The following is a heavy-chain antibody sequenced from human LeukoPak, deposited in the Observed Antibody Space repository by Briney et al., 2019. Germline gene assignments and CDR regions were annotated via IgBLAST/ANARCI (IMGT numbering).Heavy chain of an antibody. CDR3: AKRGVVIRVILVGFHKEAYYFDS. CDR2: ISDSGGRT. V-gene: IGHV3-23*01. Sequence: GGSLRLSCAVSGITLSNYGMSWVRQAPGKGLEWVAGISDSGGRTNYADSVKGRFTISRDNPKNTPYLQMNSLRPEDTAVYFCAKRGVVIRVILVGFHKEAYYFDSWGQGVLVTVSS. CDR1: GITLSNYG. D-gene: IGHD3-22*01. J-gene: IGHJ4*02.